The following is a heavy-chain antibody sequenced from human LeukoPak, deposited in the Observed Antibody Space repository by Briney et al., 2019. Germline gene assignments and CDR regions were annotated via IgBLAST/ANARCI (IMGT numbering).Heavy chain of an antibody. D-gene: IGHD4-17*01. V-gene: IGHV1-18*01. J-gene: IGHJ4*02. CDR1: GYTFTTYG. Sequence: GASVKVSCKASGYTFTTYGISWVRQAPGQGLEWMGRISAYNGNKNYAQKLQGRVTMITDTSTSTAYMELRSLRSDDTAVYYCARDTTTDYGDEVGLDYWGQGTLVTVSS. CDR3: ARDTTTDYGDEVGLDY. CDR2: ISAYNGNK.